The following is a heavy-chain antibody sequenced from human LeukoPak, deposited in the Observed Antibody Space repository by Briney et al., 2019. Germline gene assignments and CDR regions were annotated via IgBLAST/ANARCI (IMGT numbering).Heavy chain of an antibody. D-gene: IGHD6-13*01. Sequence: GGSLRLSCAASGFTFSSYSMNWVRQAPGKGLEWVSSISSSSSYIYYADSVKGRFTISRDNAKNSLYLQMNSLRAEDTAVYYCARDWPTIAAAGTIPEYFQHWGQDTLVTVSS. J-gene: IGHJ1*01. CDR2: ISSSSSYI. CDR3: ARDWPTIAAAGTIPEYFQH. CDR1: GFTFSSYS. V-gene: IGHV3-21*01.